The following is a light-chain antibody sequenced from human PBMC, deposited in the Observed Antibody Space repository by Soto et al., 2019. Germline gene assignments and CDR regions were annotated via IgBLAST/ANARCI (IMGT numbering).Light chain of an antibody. V-gene: IGLV1-51*01. J-gene: IGLJ2*01. CDR2: ENN. CDR3: GTWDSRMPGVG. CDR1: SSNIANNY. Sequence: QSVLTQPPSVSAAPGQKVTISCSGSSSNIANNYVSWYQQLPGTAPKLLIFENNKRPSGIPDRFSASKSGTSATLGITGLQSWDEAVYYYGTWDSRMPGVGFGGGT.